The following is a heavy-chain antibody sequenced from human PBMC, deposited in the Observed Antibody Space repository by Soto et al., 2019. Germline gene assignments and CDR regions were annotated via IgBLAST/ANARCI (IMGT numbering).Heavy chain of an antibody. D-gene: IGHD3-16*01. J-gene: IGHJ6*02. CDR3: AMVDLYVTPTPQDG. Sequence: QVQLEQSGDEVKKPGASVKVPCKASGYIFVNYGIAWVRPAPGQGLQWVGCISPYTGNTYYATKVQGRLTLTTYTPPSSAFMDLGSLTAADPAVYYCAMVDLYVTPTPQDGWGQGTTVTVS. CDR1: GYIFVNYG. CDR2: ISPYTGNT. V-gene: IGHV1-18*01.